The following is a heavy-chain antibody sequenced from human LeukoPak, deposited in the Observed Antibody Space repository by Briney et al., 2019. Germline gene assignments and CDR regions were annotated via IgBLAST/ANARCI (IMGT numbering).Heavy chain of an antibody. CDR3: ARDPYNSGSSYFDY. D-gene: IGHD3-10*01. CDR1: GLTVSSNY. Sequence: GGSLRLSCEVSGLTVSSNYMSWVRQAPGKGLEWVSAIYSGGSTFYADSVKGRFTISRDNSKNTLYLQMNSLRAEDTAVYYCARDPYNSGSSYFDYWGQGTLVTVSS. J-gene: IGHJ4*02. V-gene: IGHV3-53*01. CDR2: IYSGGST.